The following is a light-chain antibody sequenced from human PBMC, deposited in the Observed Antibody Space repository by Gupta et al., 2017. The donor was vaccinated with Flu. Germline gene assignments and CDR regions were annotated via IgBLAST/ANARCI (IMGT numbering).Light chain of an antibody. CDR3: QQDNNWPPLT. CDR1: QSVSNN. V-gene: IGKV3-15*01. CDR2: GAS. J-gene: IGKJ4*01. Sequence: EIVMTQSPATLSVSPGERATLSCRASQSVSNNLAWYQQRPGQAPRLLIYGASTRDTGIPARFSGSGYGTELTLTISSRQSEDFAVYYCQQDNNWPPLTFGGGTKVEIK.